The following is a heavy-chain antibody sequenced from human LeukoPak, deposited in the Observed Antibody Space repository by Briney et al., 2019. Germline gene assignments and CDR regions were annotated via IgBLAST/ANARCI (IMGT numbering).Heavy chain of an antibody. CDR1: RCTFTGYY. CDR3: AGAGGGYSSCWGAFDI. V-gene: IGHV1-2*02. J-gene: IGHJ3*02. Sequence: ASVKVSCKASRCTFTGYYIHWVRQAPGQGLGWMGWINPDSGGTSSAQKFQGRVTMTRDTSISTAYMELNRLRSDDTAVYYCAGAGGGYSSCWGAFDIWGQGTMVTVS. CDR2: INPDSGGT. D-gene: IGHD5-18*01.